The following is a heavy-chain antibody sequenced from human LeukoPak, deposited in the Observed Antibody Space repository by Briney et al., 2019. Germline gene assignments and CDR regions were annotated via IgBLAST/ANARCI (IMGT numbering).Heavy chain of an antibody. CDR1: GGSISSSSYS. J-gene: IGHJ4*02. Sequence: SETLSLTCTVSGGSISSSSYSWSWIRQPPGKGLEWIGYIYHSGSTYYNPSLKSRATISVDRSKNQFSLKLSSVTAADTAVYYCARAPSSSHFDYWGQGTLVTVSS. CDR2: IYHSGST. V-gene: IGHV4-30-2*01. CDR3: ARAPSSSHFDY.